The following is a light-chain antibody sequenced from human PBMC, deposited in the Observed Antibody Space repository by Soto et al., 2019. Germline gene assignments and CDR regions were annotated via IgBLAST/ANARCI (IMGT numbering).Light chain of an antibody. CDR2: DAS. V-gene: IGKV1-5*01. J-gene: IGKJ1*01. CDR1: QSISDR. CDR3: QHYSTVCS. Sequence: DIQMTQSTSTLSASVGDRVTITCRASQSISDRLAWYQRKPGKAPKLLIFDASSLESGGPSRFSGSGSGTECTHTISSQQPDDFATYYCQHYSTVCSFGQGTKVEI.